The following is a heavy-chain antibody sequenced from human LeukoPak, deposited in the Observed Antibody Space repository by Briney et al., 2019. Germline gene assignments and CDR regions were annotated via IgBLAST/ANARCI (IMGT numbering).Heavy chain of an antibody. CDR2: IYYSGST. J-gene: IGHJ4*02. CDR3: AKDQEGNGDLDY. CDR1: GGSISSYY. V-gene: IGHV4-59*01. D-gene: IGHD2-21*01. Sequence: PSETLSLTCTVSGGSISSYYWSWIRQPPGKGLEWIGYIYYSGSTNYNPSLKSRVTISVDTSKNQFSLKLSSVTAADTAVYYCAKDQEGNGDLDYWGQGTLVTVSS.